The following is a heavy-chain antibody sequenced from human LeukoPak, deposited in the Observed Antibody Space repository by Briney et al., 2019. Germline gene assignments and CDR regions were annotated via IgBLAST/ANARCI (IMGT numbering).Heavy chain of an antibody. Sequence: SETLSLTCAVYGGSFSGYYWSWIRQPPGKGLEWIGEINHSGSTNYNPSLKGRVTISVDTSKNQFSLKLSSVTAADTAVYYCASNYDILTGSSDWGQGTLVTVSS. CDR3: ASNYDILTGSSD. D-gene: IGHD3-9*01. V-gene: IGHV4-34*01. CDR1: GGSFSGYY. CDR2: INHSGST. J-gene: IGHJ4*02.